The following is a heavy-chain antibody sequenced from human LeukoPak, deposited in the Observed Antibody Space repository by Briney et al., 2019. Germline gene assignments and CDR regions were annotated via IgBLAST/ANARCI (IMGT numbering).Heavy chain of an antibody. J-gene: IGHJ4*02. CDR3: ARPEYRYGYILDY. Sequence: GASVKVSCKASGYTFTGHYIHWVRQAPGQGLEWMGWIKPDSGATNYAQKFQGRVTMTRGTSISTAHMELNRLTSDDTAVYYCARPEYRYGYILDYWGQGTLVTVSS. CDR1: GYTFTGHY. V-gene: IGHV1-2*02. CDR2: IKPDSGAT. D-gene: IGHD5-18*01.